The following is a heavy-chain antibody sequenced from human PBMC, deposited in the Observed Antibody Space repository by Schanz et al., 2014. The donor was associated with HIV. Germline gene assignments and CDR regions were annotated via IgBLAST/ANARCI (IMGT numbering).Heavy chain of an antibody. J-gene: IGHJ4*02. CDR1: GFTFSNYV. CDR2: IWYDGRNK. Sequence: LLESGGGLVQPGGSLRLSCAASGFTFSNYVMSWVRQAPGKGLEWVVVIWYDGRNKYYADSVKGRFTISRDNSKNTLYLQMNSLRAEDTAVYYCAKGQRGIVRGDIDYWGQGTLVTVSS. CDR3: AKGQRGIVRGDIDY. D-gene: IGHD3-10*01. V-gene: IGHV3-33*06.